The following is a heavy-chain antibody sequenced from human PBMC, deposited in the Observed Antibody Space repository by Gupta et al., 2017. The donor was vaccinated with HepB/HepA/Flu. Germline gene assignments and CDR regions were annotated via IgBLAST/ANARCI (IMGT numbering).Heavy chain of an antibody. CDR1: AYTFSNYY. D-gene: IGHD2-8*01. CDR2: MRPSSGNI. CDR3: ACGPNASYYFDC. V-gene: IGHV1-46*03. Sequence: QVQLVQSGAEVKQPGAAVKLSCQTSAYTFSNYYKHWRRQDAGQGLEWMGIMRPSSGNIQYAQKFRGRVTRTRDTAKRTVYMELRTLASEETAVYYWACGPNASYYFDCWGRGTLVTVSS. J-gene: IGHJ4*02.